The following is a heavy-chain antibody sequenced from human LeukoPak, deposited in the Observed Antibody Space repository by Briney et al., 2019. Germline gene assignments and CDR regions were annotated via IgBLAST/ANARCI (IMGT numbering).Heavy chain of an antibody. V-gene: IGHV3-7*01. J-gene: IGHJ4*02. D-gene: IGHD6-19*01. CDR3: ARDITDGGWFAQGEMYYFDY. Sequence: GGSLRLSCAASGFTFSRYWMSCVRQAPGKGLEWVANIKQNGSQNSYVDSVKGRFTISRDNANNLLYLQMNSLRAEDTAVYYCARDITDGGWFAQGEMYYFDYWGQGTLVTVSS. CDR2: IKQNGSQN. CDR1: GFTFSRYW.